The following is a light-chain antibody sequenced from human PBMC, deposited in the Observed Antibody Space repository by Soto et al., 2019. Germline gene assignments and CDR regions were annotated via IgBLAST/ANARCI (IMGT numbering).Light chain of an antibody. CDR3: QQSYSTPVT. CDR2: AAS. V-gene: IGKV1-39*01. J-gene: IGKJ5*01. CDR1: QSISSY. Sequence: DIERTQRPSSLSASVGDRVTITCRASQSISSYLNWYQQKPGKAPKLLIYAASSLQSGVPSRFSGSGSGTDFTLTISSLQPEDFATYYCQQSYSTPVTVGQGTRLEIK.